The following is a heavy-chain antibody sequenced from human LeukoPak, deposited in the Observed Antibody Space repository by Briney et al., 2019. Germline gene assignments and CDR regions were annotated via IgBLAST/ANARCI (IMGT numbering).Heavy chain of an antibody. CDR1: GGSISSYY. Sequence: PSETLSLTCTVSGGSISSYYWSWIRQPPGKGLEWIGYIYYSGSTNYNPSLKSRVTISVDTSKNQFSLKLSSVTAEDTAVYYCAKVRFKVRGVIGNFDYWGQGTLVTVSS. CDR3: AKVRFKVRGVIGNFDY. J-gene: IGHJ4*02. D-gene: IGHD3-10*01. CDR2: IYYSGST. V-gene: IGHV4-59*01.